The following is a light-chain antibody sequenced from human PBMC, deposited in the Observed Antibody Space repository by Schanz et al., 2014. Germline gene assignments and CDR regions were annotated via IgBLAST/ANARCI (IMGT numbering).Light chain of an antibody. CDR2: WAS. J-gene: IGKJ4*01. V-gene: IGKV4-1*01. CDR3: QQYDSFPFT. Sequence: DILMPQSPDSLAVSLGERATINCKSSQNILYSSNNKNYLAWYQQKPGQPPKLLIYWASTRESGVPDRFSGSESGTDFTLTISSLQPDDFATYYCQQYDSFPFTFGGGTKVEIK. CDR1: QNILYSSNNKNY.